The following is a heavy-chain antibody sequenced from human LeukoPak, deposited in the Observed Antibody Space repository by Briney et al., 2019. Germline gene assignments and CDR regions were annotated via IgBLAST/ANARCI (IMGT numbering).Heavy chain of an antibody. D-gene: IGHD1-26*01. V-gene: IGHV4-38-2*02. Sequence: SETLSLTCTVSGYSISSGYCWGWIRQPPGKGLEWIGSIYHSGSTYYNPSLKSRVTISVDTSKNQFSLKLSSVTAADTAVYYCARGAPSGSYYRWGQGTLVTVSS. CDR2: IYHSGST. CDR1: GYSISSGYC. J-gene: IGHJ5*02. CDR3: ARGAPSGSYYR.